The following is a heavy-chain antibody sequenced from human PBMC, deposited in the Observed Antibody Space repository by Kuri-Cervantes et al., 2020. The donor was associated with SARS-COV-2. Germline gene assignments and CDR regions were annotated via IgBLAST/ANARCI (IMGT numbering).Heavy chain of an antibody. J-gene: IGHJ4*02. CDR1: GFTFSSYW. Sequence: GGSLRLSCAASGFTFSSYWMHWVRQAPGKRLVWVSRINSDGSSTSYADSMKGRFTISRDNAKNTLYLQMNSLRAEDTAVYYCARVYCSGGSCYYNDYWGQGTLVTVSS. CDR3: ARVYCSGGSCYYNDY. CDR2: INSDGSST. D-gene: IGHD2-15*01. V-gene: IGHV3-74*01.